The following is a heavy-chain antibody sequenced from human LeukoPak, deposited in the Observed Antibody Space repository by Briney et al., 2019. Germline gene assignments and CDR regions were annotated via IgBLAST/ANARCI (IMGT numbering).Heavy chain of an antibody. V-gene: IGHV3-23*01. D-gene: IGHD3-9*01. Sequence: PGGSLRLSCAASGFTFSSYAMSWVRQAPGKGLEWVSAISGSGGSTYYADSVKGRFTISRDNSKNTLYLQMNSLRAEDTAVYYCAKFDYDILTGYDMYYFDYWGRGTLVTVSS. J-gene: IGHJ4*01. CDR2: ISGSGGST. CDR1: GFTFSSYA. CDR3: AKFDYDILTGYDMYYFDY.